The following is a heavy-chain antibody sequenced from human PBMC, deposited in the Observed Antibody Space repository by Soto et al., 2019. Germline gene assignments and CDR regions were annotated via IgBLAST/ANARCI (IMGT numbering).Heavy chain of an antibody. CDR1: GFTFSSYS. Sequence: SLRLSCAASGFTFSSYSMNWVRQAPGKGPEWVSSISSSSSYIYYGDSVKGRFTISRDNAKNSLYLQMNSLRAEDTATYYCARVHYYDSSGFYLWGQGTLVTVSS. V-gene: IGHV3-21*01. D-gene: IGHD3-22*01. CDR3: ARVHYYDSSGFYL. CDR2: ISSSSSYI. J-gene: IGHJ4*02.